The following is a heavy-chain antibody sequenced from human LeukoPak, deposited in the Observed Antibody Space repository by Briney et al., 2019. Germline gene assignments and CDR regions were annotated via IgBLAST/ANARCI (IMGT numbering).Heavy chain of an antibody. D-gene: IGHD5-12*01. CDR3: ARGYSGYDPPDY. CDR2: IYSGGST. V-gene: IGHV3-53*01. J-gene: IGHJ4*02. Sequence: GGSLRLSRAASGFTVSSNYMSWVRQAPGKGLEWVSVIYSGGSTYYADSVKGRFTISRDNSKNTLYLQMNSLRAEDTAVYYCARGYSGYDPPDYWGQGTLVTVSS. CDR1: GFTVSSNY.